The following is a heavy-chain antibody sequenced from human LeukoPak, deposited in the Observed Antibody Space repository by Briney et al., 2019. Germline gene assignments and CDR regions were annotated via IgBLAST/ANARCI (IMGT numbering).Heavy chain of an antibody. CDR1: GGSISSSRYY. Sequence: SETLSLTCTVSGGSISSSRYYGGWIRQPPGKGLEWIGSMYYSGSTYYNPSLKSRVTISVDTSKNQFSLKLSSVTAADTAVYYCAREDSYGDVCDYWGQGTLVTVSS. V-gene: IGHV4-39*02. CDR3: AREDSYGDVCDY. CDR2: MYYSGST. D-gene: IGHD5-18*01. J-gene: IGHJ4*02.